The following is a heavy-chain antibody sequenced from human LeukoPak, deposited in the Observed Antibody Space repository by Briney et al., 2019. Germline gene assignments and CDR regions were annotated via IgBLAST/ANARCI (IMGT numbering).Heavy chain of an antibody. CDR3: ARLPYCSSTSCPTAGY. CDR1: GGSISSSSYY. D-gene: IGHD2-2*01. Sequence: SETLSLTCTVSGGSISSSSYYWGWIRQPPGKGLEWIGSIYYSGSTYYNPSIKSRVTISVDTSKNQFSLKLSSVTAADTAVYYCARLPYCSSTSCPTAGYWGQGTLVTVSS. J-gene: IGHJ4*02. V-gene: IGHV4-39*01. CDR2: IYYSGST.